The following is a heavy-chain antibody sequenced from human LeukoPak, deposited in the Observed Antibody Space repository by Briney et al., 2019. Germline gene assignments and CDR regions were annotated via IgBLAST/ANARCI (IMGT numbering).Heavy chain of an antibody. D-gene: IGHD6-6*01. V-gene: IGHV1-46*01. Sequence: ASVKVSCKASGYTFTSYYMHWVRQAPGQGLEWMGIINPSGGSTSYAQKFQGRVTMTRDTSTSTVYMELSSLRSEDTAVYYCARAESISQLAQWFDPWGQGTLVTVSS. CDR2: INPSGGST. J-gene: IGHJ5*02. CDR1: GYTFTSYY. CDR3: ARAESISQLAQWFDP.